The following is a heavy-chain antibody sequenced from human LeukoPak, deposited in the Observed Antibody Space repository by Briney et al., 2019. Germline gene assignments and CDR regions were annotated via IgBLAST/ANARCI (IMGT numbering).Heavy chain of an antibody. CDR2: IIPIFGTA. J-gene: IGHJ4*02. CDR1: GGTFSSYA. D-gene: IGHD3-10*01. Sequence: ASVKVSCKASGGTFSSYAISWVRQAPGQGLEWMGGIIPIFGTANYAQKFQGRVTITADESTSTAYMELSSLRSEDTAVYYCASLMVRGVAFDYWGQGTLVTVSS. V-gene: IGHV1-69*13. CDR3: ASLMVRGVAFDY.